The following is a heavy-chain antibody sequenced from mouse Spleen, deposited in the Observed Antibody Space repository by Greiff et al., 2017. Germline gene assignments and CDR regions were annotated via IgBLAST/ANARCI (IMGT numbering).Heavy chain of an antibody. V-gene: IGHV3-8*02. Sequence: EVMLVESGPSLVKPSQTLSLTCSVTGDSITSGYWNWIRKFPGNKLEYMGYISYSGSTYYNPSLKSRISITRDTSKNQYYLQLNSVTTEDTATYYCARYPFYGNYGPFDYWGQGTTLTVSS. CDR1: GDSITSGY. J-gene: IGHJ2*01. D-gene: IGHD2-10*01. CDR3: ARYPFYGNYGPFDY. CDR2: ISYSGST.